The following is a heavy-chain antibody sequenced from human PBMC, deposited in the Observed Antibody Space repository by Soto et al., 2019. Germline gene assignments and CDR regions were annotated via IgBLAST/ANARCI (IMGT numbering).Heavy chain of an antibody. CDR1: GFTFSSYG. Sequence: GGSLRLSCAASGFTFSSYGMHWVRQAPGKGLEWVGRTRNKANSYSAEYAPSVKGRFTISRHDLEDSMYLQMSNLKTEDTAVYYCARDTGGSYDYWGQGALVTVSS. CDR3: ARDTGGSYDY. V-gene: IGHV3-72*01. CDR2: TRNKANSYSA. J-gene: IGHJ4*02. D-gene: IGHD1-26*01.